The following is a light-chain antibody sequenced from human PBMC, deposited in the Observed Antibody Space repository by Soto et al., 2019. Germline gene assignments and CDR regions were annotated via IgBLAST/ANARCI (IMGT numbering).Light chain of an antibody. V-gene: IGKV3-11*01. CDR3: QQSSNWLT. Sequence: EIELTQSPATLSLSPGERATLSCRASQSVSSNLAWYQQKPGQAPRLLIYDASNRATGIPARFSGSGSGTDFTLTISSLEPEDFAVYHCQQSSNWLTFGGGTMVEIK. J-gene: IGKJ4*01. CDR1: QSVSSN. CDR2: DAS.